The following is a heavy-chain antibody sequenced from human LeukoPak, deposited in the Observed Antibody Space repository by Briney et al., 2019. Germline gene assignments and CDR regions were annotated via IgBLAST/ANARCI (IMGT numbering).Heavy chain of an antibody. J-gene: IGHJ3*02. CDR2: INWNGGST. D-gene: IGHD3-9*01. Sequence: PGGSLRLSCAASGFTFSSYDMSWVRQAPGKGLEWVSGINWNGGSTDYADSVKGRFTISRDNAKNTLYLQMNSLRAVDTALYYCARGDILTGHPSDAFDIWGQGTMVTVSS. CDR3: ARGDILTGHPSDAFDI. V-gene: IGHV3-20*04. CDR1: GFTFSSYD.